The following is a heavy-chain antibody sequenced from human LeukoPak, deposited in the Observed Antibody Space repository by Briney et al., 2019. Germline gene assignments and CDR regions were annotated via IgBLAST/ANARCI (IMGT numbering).Heavy chain of an antibody. J-gene: IGHJ5*02. CDR1: GGTFSSYA. V-gene: IGHV1-69*05. CDR3: WRDGPWWYCSGGSSYRRVRNWFDP. Sequence: SVKVSCKASGGTFSSYAISWVRQAPGQGLEWMGGTIPIFGTANYAQKFQGRVPITTDESNSQDYMDLRSLRLEAKAVDDCWRDGPWWYCSGGSSYRRVRNWFDPWGQGTLVTVSS. D-gene: IGHD2-15*01. CDR2: TIPIFGTA.